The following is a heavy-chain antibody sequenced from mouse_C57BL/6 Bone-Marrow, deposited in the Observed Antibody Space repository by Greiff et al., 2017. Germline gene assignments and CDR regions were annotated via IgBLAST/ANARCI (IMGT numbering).Heavy chain of an antibody. CDR1: GYTFTDYE. J-gene: IGHJ1*03. CDR2: IDPETGGT. CDR3: TREVYDGSSYDWDVDV. D-gene: IGHD1-1*01. Sequence: QVQLQQSGAELVRPGASVTLSCKASGYTFTDYEMHWVKQTPVHGLEWIGAIDPETGGTAYNQKFKGKAILTADKSSSTAYMELRSLTSEDSAVYYCTREVYDGSSYDWDVDVWGTGTTVTVSS. V-gene: IGHV1-15*01.